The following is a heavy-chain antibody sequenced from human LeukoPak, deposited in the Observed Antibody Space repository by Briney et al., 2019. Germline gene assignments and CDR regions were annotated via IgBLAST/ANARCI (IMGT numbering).Heavy chain of an antibody. Sequence: PGGSLRLSCAASGFTFSSYAMSWVRQAPGKGLEWVSAISGSGGSTYYADSVKGRFTISRDNSKNTLYLQMNSLRAEDTAVYYCARDFWSPPLTEYFQHWGQGTLVTVSS. CDR1: GFTFSSYA. CDR3: ARDFWSPPLTEYFQH. CDR2: ISGSGGST. D-gene: IGHD2-8*02. J-gene: IGHJ1*01. V-gene: IGHV3-23*01.